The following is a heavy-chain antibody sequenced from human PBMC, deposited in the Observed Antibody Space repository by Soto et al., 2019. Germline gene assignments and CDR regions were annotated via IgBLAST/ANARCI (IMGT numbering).Heavy chain of an antibody. J-gene: IGHJ6*02. D-gene: IGHD2-15*01. V-gene: IGHV1-46*01. CDR1: GYTFTSYY. CDR3: ARGELGYCSGGSCYAYYYYGMDV. CDR2: INPSGGST. Sequence: ASVKVSCKASGYTFTSYYMHWVRQAPGQGLEWMGIINPSGGSTSYAQKFQGRVTMTRDTSTSTVYMELSSLRSEDTAVYYCARGELGYCSGGSCYAYYYYGMDVWGQGTTVTVSS.